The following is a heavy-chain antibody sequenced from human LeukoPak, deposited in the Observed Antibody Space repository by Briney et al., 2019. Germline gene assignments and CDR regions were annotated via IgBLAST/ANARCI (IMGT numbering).Heavy chain of an antibody. CDR3: ARGDRITMVRGVIPFAY. J-gene: IGHJ4*02. D-gene: IGHD3-10*01. CDR2: IYHSGST. V-gene: IGHV4-38-2*02. Sequence: SETLSLTCTVSGYSISSGYYWGWIRQPPGKGLEWIGSIYHSGSTYYNPSLKSRLTISVDTSKNQFSLKLSTVTAADTAVYYCARGDRITMVRGVIPFAYWGQGTLVTVSS. CDR1: GYSISSGYY.